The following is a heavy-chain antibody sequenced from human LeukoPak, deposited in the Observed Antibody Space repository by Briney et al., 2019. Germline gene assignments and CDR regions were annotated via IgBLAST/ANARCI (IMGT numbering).Heavy chain of an antibody. CDR3: TRNSGWYGLS. Sequence: GGTLRLSCAASGFTFSSYGMSWVRQAPGKGLEWVSSIDYDGGSGHYADSAKGRFTISRDNSNNTLFLHLNSLRGEDTAVYYCTRNSGWYGLSWGQGTLVTVSS. J-gene: IGHJ1*01. D-gene: IGHD6-19*01. CDR1: GFTFSSYG. V-gene: IGHV3-23*01. CDR2: IDYDGGSG.